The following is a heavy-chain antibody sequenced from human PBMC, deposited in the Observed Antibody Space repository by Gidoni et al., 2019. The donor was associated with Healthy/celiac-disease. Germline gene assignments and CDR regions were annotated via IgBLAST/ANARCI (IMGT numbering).Heavy chain of an antibody. CDR1: GYSIRSGYY. V-gene: IGHV4-38-2*02. D-gene: IGHD3-10*01. J-gene: IGHJ5*02. Sequence: QVQLQESGPGLVKPSETLSLTCTVSGYSIRSGYYWGWIRQPPGKGLEWIGGIYHSGSTDYNPSLKSRDTISVDTAKNQFSRKLSSVTAADTAVYYCATDGSGRPPGNWFDPWGQGTLVTVSS. CDR2: IYHSGST. CDR3: ATDGSGRPPGNWFDP.